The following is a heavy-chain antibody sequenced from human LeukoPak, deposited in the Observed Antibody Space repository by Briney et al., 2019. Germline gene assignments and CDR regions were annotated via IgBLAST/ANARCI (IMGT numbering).Heavy chain of an antibody. J-gene: IGHJ1*01. CDR1: GFTFSSYS. D-gene: IGHD3-3*01. CDR3: ARDLGNDFWSGYYGAEYFQH. CDR2: INSDGSST. Sequence: PGGSLRLSCAASGFTFSSYSMNWVRQAPGKGLEWVSRINSDGSSTSYADSVKDRFTISRDNAKNTLYLQMNSLRAEDTAVYYCARDLGNDFWSGYYGAEYFQHWGQGTLVTVSS. V-gene: IGHV3-74*01.